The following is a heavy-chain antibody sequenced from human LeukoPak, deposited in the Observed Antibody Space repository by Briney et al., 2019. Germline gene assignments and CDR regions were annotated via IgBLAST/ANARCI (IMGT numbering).Heavy chain of an antibody. CDR1: GFTFSTYG. CDR2: VWYDGSNI. V-gene: IGHV3-33*01. Sequence: PGRSLRLSCAASGFTFSTYGMHWVRQAPGKGLEWVAVVWYDGSNIHYVDSVKVRFTISRDHSKSTLYLQMNSLTAEDTAVYYCARGGYSGTYFFDYWGQGTPVTVSS. CDR3: ARGGYSGTYFFDY. J-gene: IGHJ4*02. D-gene: IGHD1-26*01.